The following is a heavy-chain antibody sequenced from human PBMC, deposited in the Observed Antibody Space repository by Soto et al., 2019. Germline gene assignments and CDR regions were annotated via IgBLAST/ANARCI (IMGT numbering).Heavy chain of an antibody. Sequence: GGSLRLSCAASGLTVSDYYMMWFRQAPGKGLEWVSHISGSGSHIFYADSVKGRFIISRDNAKNSLYLQMNSLRAEDTAVYYCARDKGIWGQGTMVTVSS. CDR3: ARDKGI. V-gene: IGHV3-11*01. CDR1: GLTVSDYY. CDR2: ISGSGSHI. J-gene: IGHJ3*02.